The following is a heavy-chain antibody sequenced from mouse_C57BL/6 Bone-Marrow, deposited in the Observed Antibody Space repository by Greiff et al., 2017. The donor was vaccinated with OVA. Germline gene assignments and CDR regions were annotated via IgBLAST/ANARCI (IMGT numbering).Heavy chain of an antibody. J-gene: IGHJ3*01. V-gene: IGHV14-4*01. D-gene: IGHD2-1*01. CDR1: GFNIKDDY. CDR2: IDPENGDT. Sequence: VQLKQSGAELVRPGASVKLSCTASGFNIKDDYMHWVKQRPEQGLEWIGWIDPENGDTEYASKFQGKATITADTSSNTAYLQRSSLTSEDTAVYYCTTGGNYPFAYWGQGTLVTVSA. CDR3: TTGGNYPFAY.